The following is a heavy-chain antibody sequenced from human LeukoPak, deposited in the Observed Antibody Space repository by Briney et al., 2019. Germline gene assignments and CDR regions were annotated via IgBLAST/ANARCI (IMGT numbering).Heavy chain of an antibody. Sequence: SVKVSCKASGFTFTSYAMQWVRQARGQGLEWIGLIVVGSGNTNNAQKFQERVTITRDMSTSTAYMELSSLRAEDTAVYYCAAAANILTGYYSGMDVWGQGTTVTVSS. D-gene: IGHD3-9*01. CDR1: GFTFTSYA. V-gene: IGHV1-58*02. CDR2: IVVGSGNT. CDR3: AAAANILTGYYSGMDV. J-gene: IGHJ6*02.